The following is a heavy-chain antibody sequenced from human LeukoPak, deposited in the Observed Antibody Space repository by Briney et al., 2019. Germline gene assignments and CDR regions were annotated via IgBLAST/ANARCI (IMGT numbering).Heavy chain of an antibody. CDR2: ISYDGNNK. CDR1: GFTFSSYS. CDR3: ARLPGYCSSDSCYKMTIPFDY. Sequence: GGSLRLSCSASGFTFSSYSMHWVRQAPGKGLEWVAVISYDGNNKYDADSVKGRFTISRDNSKNTLYLQMNSLRAEDTAVYYCARLPGYCSSDSCYKMTIPFDYWGQGTLVTVSS. V-gene: IGHV3-30-3*01. J-gene: IGHJ4*02. D-gene: IGHD2-15*01.